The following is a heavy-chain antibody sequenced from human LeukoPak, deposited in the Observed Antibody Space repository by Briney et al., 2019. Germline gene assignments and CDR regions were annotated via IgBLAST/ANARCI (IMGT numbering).Heavy chain of an antibody. V-gene: IGHV1-2*02. CDR1: GYTFTGYY. Sequence: GASVKVSCKASGYTFTGYYMHWVRQAPGRGLEWMGCINPNSGGTDYAQNFQGRVTLTRDTSLSTAYMELSRLGSDDTAVYFCARDLEVSSVNLGLDPWGQGTLVTVSS. D-gene: IGHD7-27*01. CDR2: INPNSGGT. CDR3: ARDLEVSSVNLGLDP. J-gene: IGHJ5*02.